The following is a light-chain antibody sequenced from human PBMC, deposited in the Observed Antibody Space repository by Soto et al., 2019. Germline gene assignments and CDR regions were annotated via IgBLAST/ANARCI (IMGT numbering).Light chain of an antibody. V-gene: IGKV3-20*01. J-gene: IGKJ3*01. CDR3: QQYVSSPFP. Sequence: EIVLTQSPGTLSLSPGERATLSCRASQSVSSNYLAWYQQKPGQAPRLLIYGASSRATGIPDRFSGSGYGQDFTLTISRLEPEDFAVYYCQQYVSSPFPFGPGTQVDI. CDR1: QSVSSNY. CDR2: GAS.